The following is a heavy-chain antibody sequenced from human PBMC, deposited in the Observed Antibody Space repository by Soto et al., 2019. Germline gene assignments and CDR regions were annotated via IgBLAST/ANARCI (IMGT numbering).Heavy chain of an antibody. V-gene: IGHV5-51*01. CDR2: IWPGDSDT. CDR1: GYSFTSYW. D-gene: IGHD2-8*02. J-gene: IGHJ4*02. Sequence: GESLKISCNASGYSFTSYWIGWVRQMPGKGLEYMGIIWPGDSDTRYSPSFQGQVTMSVDKSINTAYLQWRSLKASDTAMYYCATLDCAGGSRFPFVHSGQGSLVTVFS. CDR3: ATLDCAGGSRFPFVH.